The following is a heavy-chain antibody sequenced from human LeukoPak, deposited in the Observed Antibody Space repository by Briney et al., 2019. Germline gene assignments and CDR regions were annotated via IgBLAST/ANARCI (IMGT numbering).Heavy chain of an antibody. CDR3: AREMPDRFLEWFHDY. J-gene: IGHJ4*02. Sequence: SQTLSLTCTVSGGSISSGSYYWSWIRQPAGKGLEWIGRIYTSGSTNYNPSLKSRVTISVDTSKNQFSLKLSSVTAADTAVYYCAREMPDRFLEWFHDYWGQGTLVTVSS. CDR1: GGSISSGSYY. V-gene: IGHV4-61*02. D-gene: IGHD3-3*01. CDR2: IYTSGST.